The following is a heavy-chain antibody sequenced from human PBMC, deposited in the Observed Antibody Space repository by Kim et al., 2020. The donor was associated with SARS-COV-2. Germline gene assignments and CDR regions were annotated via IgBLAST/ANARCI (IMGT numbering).Heavy chain of an antibody. J-gene: IGHJ4*02. Sequence: SETLSHTCAVYGGSFSGYYWSWIRQPPGKGLEWIGEINHSGSTNYNPSLKSRVTISVDTSKNQFSLKLSSVTAADTAVYYCARGSGYVRVRYYFDYLGQ. CDR1: GGSFSGYY. V-gene: IGHV4-34*01. D-gene: IGHD5-12*01. CDR3: ARGSGYVRVRYYFDY. CDR2: INHSGST.